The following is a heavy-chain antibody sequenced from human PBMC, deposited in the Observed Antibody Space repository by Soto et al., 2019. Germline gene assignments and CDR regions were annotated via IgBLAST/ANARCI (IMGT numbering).Heavy chain of an antibody. V-gene: IGHV3-23*01. J-gene: IGHJ6*02. CDR2: ISGSGGVT. CDR1: GLTFSSHA. CDR3: AKNITVTPPHYGMDV. D-gene: IGHD4-4*01. Sequence: EVQLLESGGGLVQPGGSLRLSCAASGLTFSSHAMSWVRQAPGKGLQWVSAISGSGGVTYYADSVKGRFTISRDNSKNTLYLQMNSLSAEDTAVYYCAKNITVTPPHYGMDVWGQWTKVTVSS.